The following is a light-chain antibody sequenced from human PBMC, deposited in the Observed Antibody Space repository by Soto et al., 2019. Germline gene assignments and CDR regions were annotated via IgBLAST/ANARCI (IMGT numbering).Light chain of an antibody. CDR3: RVWDSGSDHVI. V-gene: IGLV3-21*04. CDR2: YES. J-gene: IGLJ2*01. CDR1: NIGGYS. Sequence: SYELTQPPSVSVAPGNTARITCGGNNIGGYSVHWYQQKPGQAPVLVIYYESDRPSGIPERFSGSNSGNMATLTISRVEAGDEADYYCRVWDSGSDHVIFGGGTKVTVL.